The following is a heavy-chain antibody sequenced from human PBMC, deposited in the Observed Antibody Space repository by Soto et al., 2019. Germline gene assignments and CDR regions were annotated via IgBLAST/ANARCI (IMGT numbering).Heavy chain of an antibody. V-gene: IGHV3-48*01. CDR1: GFSFCRYS. CDR3: ARDLVGDYAHYMDV. Sequence: GGSLTLSCAASGFSFCRYSMYWVRQAPGKGLEWVSYISSSSSTIYYADSVKGRFTISRDNAKNSLYLQMNSPRAEDTAVYYCARDLVGDYAHYMDVWAKGPRSPSP. D-gene: IGHD4-17*01. CDR2: ISSSSSTI. J-gene: IGHJ6*03.